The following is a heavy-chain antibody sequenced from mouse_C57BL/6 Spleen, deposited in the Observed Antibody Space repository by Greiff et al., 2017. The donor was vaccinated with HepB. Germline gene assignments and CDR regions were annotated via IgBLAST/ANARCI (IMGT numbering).Heavy chain of an antibody. V-gene: IGHV1-69*01. CDR3: ARSGSSLYYAMDY. Sequence: QVQLQQPGAELVMPGASVKLSCKASGYTFTSYWMHWVKQRPGQGLEWIGEIDPSDSYTNYNQKFKGKSTLTVDKSSSTAYMQLSSLTSADSAVYYCARSGSSLYYAMDYWGQGTSVTVSS. D-gene: IGHD1-1*01. CDR2: IDPSDSYT. J-gene: IGHJ4*01. CDR1: GYTFTSYW.